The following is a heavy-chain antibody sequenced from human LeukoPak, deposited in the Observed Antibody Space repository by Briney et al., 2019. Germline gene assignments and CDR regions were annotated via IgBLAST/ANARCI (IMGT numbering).Heavy chain of an antibody. CDR2: IYYSGST. V-gene: IGHV4-30-4*01. J-gene: IGHJ4*02. D-gene: IGHD2-15*01. CDR1: GGSISSGDYY. CDR3: ARDCSGGSCYSD. Sequence: PSETLSLTCTVSGGSISSGDYYWSWIRQPPEKGLEWIGYIYYSGSTYYNPSLKSRVTISVDTSKNQFSLKLSSVTAADTAVYYCARDCSGGSCYSDWGQGTLVTVSS.